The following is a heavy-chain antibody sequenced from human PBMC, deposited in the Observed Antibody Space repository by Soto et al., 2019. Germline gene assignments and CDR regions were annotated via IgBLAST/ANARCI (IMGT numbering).Heavy chain of an antibody. CDR3: ARHLEYSSSWGKYGMDV. J-gene: IGHJ6*02. D-gene: IGHD6-6*01. CDR2: IYYSGST. V-gene: IGHV4-39*01. Sequence: PPETLSLTCTVSGGSISSSSYYWGWIRQPPGKGLEWIGSIYYSGSTYYNPSLKSRVTISVDTSKNQFSLKLSSVTAADTAVYYCARHLEYSSSWGKYGMDVWGQGTTVTVSS. CDR1: GGSISSSSYY.